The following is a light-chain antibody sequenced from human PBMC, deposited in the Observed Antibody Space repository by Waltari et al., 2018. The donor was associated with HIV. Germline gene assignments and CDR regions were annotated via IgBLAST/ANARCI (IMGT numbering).Light chain of an antibody. J-gene: IGLJ2*01. Sequence: SYVLTQPPSLSVAPGQTARITCGGNNIGTKSVHWYQQRPGQAPVLVVYDDSDRPSRIPERFSGSNYGNTATLTISRVEVGDEADYYCQVWDSSSDHVVFGGGTKLTVL. V-gene: IGLV3-21*02. CDR2: DDS. CDR3: QVWDSSSDHVV. CDR1: NIGTKS.